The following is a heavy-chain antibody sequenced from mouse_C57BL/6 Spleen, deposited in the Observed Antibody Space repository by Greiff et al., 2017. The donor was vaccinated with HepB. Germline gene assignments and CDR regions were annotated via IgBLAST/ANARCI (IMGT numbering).Heavy chain of an antibody. J-gene: IGHJ3*01. CDR3: ARDDYYGSSFPAY. Sequence: EVQLVESGPGLVKPSQSLSLTCSVTGYSITSGYYWNWIRQFPGNKLEWMGYISYDGSNNYNPSLKNRISITRDTSKNQFFLKLNSVTTEDTATYYCARDDYYGSSFPAYWGQGTLVTVSA. V-gene: IGHV3-6*01. D-gene: IGHD1-1*01. CDR2: ISYDGSN. CDR1: GYSITSGYY.